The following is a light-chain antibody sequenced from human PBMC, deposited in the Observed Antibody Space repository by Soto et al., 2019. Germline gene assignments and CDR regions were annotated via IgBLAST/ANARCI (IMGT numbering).Light chain of an antibody. CDR2: DIS. V-gene: IGKV3-15*01. CDR3: QQYKNWPC. CDR1: QTVSRN. J-gene: IGKJ5*01. Sequence: EVVMTQSPATLSVSPGERATLSFRASQTVSRNLAWYQQRPGQAPRLLIYDISNRATGVPARFSGSGSETEFTLTIWSLQSEDFAVYFCQQYKNWPCVGQGTRLEIK.